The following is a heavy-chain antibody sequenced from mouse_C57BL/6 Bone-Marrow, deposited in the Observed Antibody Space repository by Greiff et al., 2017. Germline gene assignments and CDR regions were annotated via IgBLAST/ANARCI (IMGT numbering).Heavy chain of an antibody. CDR2: ISSGSSTI. J-gene: IGHJ3*01. CDR3: ARNYCGSSYVFAY. V-gene: IGHV5-17*01. D-gene: IGHD1-1*01. CDR1: GFTFSDYG. Sequence: EVKLVESGGGLVKPGGSLKLSCAASGFTFSDYGMHWVRQAPEKGLEWVAYISSGSSTIYYADTVKGRFTISRDNAENTLFLQMTSLRSEDTAMYYCARNYCGSSYVFAYWGQGTLVTVSA.